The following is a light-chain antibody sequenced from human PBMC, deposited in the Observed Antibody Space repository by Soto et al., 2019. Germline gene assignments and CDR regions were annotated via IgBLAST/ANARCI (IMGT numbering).Light chain of an antibody. V-gene: IGLV3-21*04. CDR2: YDR. Sequence: SYELTQPPSVSVAPGKAARITCGGNNIGSKSVHWYQHKPGQAPLLVIYYDRDRPSGIPERFSGSNSGNTATLTISRVEAGDEADYYCQLWDGGSGHRVFGGGTKLTVL. CDR1: NIGSKS. CDR3: QLWDGGSGHRV. J-gene: IGLJ2*01.